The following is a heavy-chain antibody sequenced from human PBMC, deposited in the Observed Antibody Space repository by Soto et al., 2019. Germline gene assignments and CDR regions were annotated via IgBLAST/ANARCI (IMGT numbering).Heavy chain of an antibody. D-gene: IGHD6-19*01. V-gene: IGHV3-30*03. J-gene: IGHJ4*02. Sequence: QVQXVESGGGVXQXGRSXXLSCAASGFTFSSYGMHWVRQAPGXXLXXXAVISYDGSNKYYADSVKGRFTISRXXSXXXXXXXXXXXXXXXXAVYYCAKDKRPPKQWLVRGYFDYWGQGTLVTVSS. CDR3: AKDKRPPKQWLVRGYFDY. CDR2: ISYDGSNK. CDR1: GFTFSSYG.